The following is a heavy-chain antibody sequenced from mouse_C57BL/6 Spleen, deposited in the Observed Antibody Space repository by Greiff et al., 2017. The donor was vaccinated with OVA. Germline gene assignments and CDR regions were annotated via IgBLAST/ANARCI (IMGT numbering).Heavy chain of an antibody. D-gene: IGHD2-3*01. CDR1: GFTFSSYA. CDR3: TREGGYSHYAMDY. CDR2: ISSGGDYI. V-gene: IGHV5-9-1*02. J-gene: IGHJ4*01. Sequence: EVMLVESGEGLVKPGGSLKLSCAASGFTFSSYAMSWVRQTPEKRLEWVAYISSGGDYIYYADTVKGRFTISRDNARNTLYLQMSSLKSEDTAMYYCTREGGYSHYAMDYWGQGTSVTVSS.